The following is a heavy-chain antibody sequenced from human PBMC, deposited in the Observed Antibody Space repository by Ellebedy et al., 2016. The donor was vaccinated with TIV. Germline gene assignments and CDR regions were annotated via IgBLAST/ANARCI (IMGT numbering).Heavy chain of an antibody. D-gene: IGHD4-17*01. J-gene: IGHJ4*02. CDR2: MNPNSGDT. CDR1: GYTFTPYD. V-gene: IGHV1-8*02. CDR3: ARGRGDYGDPSFPVSDY. Sequence: AASVKVSCKASGYTFTPYDIHWVRQATGQGLEWMGWMNPNSGDTGYAQKFQDRLTMTRSASISTAYMELSGLRSEETAVYYCARGRGDYGDPSFPVSDYWGQGTLVTVSS.